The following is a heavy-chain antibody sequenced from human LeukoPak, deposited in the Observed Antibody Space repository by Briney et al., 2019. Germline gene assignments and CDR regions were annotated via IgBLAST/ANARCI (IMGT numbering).Heavy chain of an antibody. Sequence: SETLSLTCTVSGGSISSGDYYWSWIRQPPGKGLEWIGYIYYSGSTYYNPSLKSRVTISVDTSKNQFSLKLSSVTAADTAVYYCASSDSSGYYDYWGQGTLVTVSS. CDR3: ASSDSSGYYDY. D-gene: IGHD3-22*01. CDR1: GGSISSGDYY. J-gene: IGHJ4*02. V-gene: IGHV4-30-4*08. CDR2: IYYSGST.